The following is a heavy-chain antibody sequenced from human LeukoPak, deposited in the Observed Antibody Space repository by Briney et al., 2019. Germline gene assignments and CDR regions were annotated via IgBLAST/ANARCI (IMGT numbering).Heavy chain of an antibody. CDR2: INPNSGGT. V-gene: IGHV1-2*02. D-gene: IGHD5-12*01. CDR3: AREGDIVATTIDY. J-gene: IGHJ4*02. CDR1: GYTFIGYY. Sequence: ASVKVSCKASGYTFIGYYMYWVRQAPGQGLEWMGWINPNSGGTNYAQKFQGRVTMTRDTSISTAYMELGRLRSDDTAVYYCAREGDIVATTIDYWGQGTLVTVSS.